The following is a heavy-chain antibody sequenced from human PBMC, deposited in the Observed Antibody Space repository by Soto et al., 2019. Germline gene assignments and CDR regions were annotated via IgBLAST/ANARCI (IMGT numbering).Heavy chain of an antibody. CDR3: AREDRDRETGLVPAAIDGMDG. J-gene: IGHJ6*02. D-gene: IGHD2-2*01. V-gene: IGHV1-69*08. CDR1: GGTFSRYS. CDR2: IIPIFGIA. Sequence: QVQLVQSGAEVKKPGSSVKVSCKASGGTFSRYSITWVRHAPGHGLEWIGRIIPIFGIASYAQKFQGRVTITSDESTRTAYMELSSLRSDDTAVYYCAREDRDRETGLVPAAIDGMDGWGQGTTVTVSS.